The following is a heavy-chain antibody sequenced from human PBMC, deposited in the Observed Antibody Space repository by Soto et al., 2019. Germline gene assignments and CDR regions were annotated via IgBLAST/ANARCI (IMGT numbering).Heavy chain of an antibody. D-gene: IGHD2-2*01. CDR3: AAHCSSTSCYPKIDS. Sequence: QVQLQQWGAGLLKPSETLSLTCAVYGGSFSGYYWSWIRQPPGKGLEWIGEINHSGSTNYNPSLKKRVPISVDTSQNQFALKLSSVTAADTAVYYCAAHCSSTSCYPKIDSWGQGTLVTVSS. J-gene: IGHJ4*02. CDR2: INHSGST. V-gene: IGHV4-34*01. CDR1: GGSFSGYY.